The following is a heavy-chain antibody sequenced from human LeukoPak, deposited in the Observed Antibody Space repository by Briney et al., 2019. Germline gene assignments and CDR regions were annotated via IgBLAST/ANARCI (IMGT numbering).Heavy chain of an antibody. J-gene: IGHJ2*01. CDR3: AREREGYFDL. V-gene: IGHV4-34*01. Sequence: SETLSLTCAVYVGSFSGYYWSWIRQPPGKGLEWIEEINHSGSTNYNPSLKSRVTISVVTSKNQFSLKLSSVTAADTAVYYCAREREGYFDLWGRGNLVTVSS. CDR1: VGSFSGYY. CDR2: INHSGST.